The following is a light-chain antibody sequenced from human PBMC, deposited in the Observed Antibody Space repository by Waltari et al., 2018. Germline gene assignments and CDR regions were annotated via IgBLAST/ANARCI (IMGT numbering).Light chain of an antibody. CDR1: QRVLYSSNNKNY. CDR3: QQYYSTPRT. CDR2: WAS. J-gene: IGKJ1*01. Sequence: DIVMTQSPDSLPVSLGERATVNCKSSQRVLYSSNNKNYLAWYQQKPGQPPKLLIYWASTRDSGVPDRFSGSGSGTDFTLTSSSLQAEDVAVYYCQQYYSTPRTFGQGTKVEI. V-gene: IGKV4-1*01.